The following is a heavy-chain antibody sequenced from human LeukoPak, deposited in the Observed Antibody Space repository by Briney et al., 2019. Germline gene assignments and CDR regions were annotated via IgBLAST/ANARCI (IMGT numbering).Heavy chain of an antibody. CDR3: ARLSAQSSWQLYYCYYMDV. CDR2: IKQDGSEK. D-gene: IGHD6-13*01. CDR1: GFTFSNYW. V-gene: IGHV3-7*01. J-gene: IGHJ6*03. Sequence: GGSLRLSCAASGFTFSNYWMSLVRQAPGKGLEWVANIKQDGSEKYYVDSVKGRFTISRDNAKNSLYLQMNSLRAEDTAVYYCARLSAQSSWQLYYCYYMDVWGKGTTVTVSS.